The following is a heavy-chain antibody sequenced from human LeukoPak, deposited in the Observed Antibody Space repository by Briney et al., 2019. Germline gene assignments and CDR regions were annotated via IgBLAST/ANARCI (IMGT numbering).Heavy chain of an antibody. D-gene: IGHD6-13*01. CDR3: ARTTAAGIRGWFDP. Sequence: KTSETLSLTCTVSGGSISSYYWSWVRQPAGKGLEWIGRIYTSGSTNYNPSLKSRVTMSVDTSKNQFSLKPSSVTAADTAVYYCARTTAAGIRGWFDPWGQGTLVTVSS. CDR2: IYTSGST. V-gene: IGHV4-4*07. J-gene: IGHJ5*02. CDR1: GGSISSYY.